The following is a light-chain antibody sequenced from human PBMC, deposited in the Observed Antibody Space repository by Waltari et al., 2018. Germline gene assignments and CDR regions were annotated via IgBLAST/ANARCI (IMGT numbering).Light chain of an antibody. CDR3: QQGYTAPLT. V-gene: IGKV1-39*01. CDR2: GAS. CDR1: QNIRSY. Sequence: DIQLTQSPSSLSASEGDRVTITCRASQNIRSYLNWYQQSPGKAPNLLIYGASSLQSGIPSRVSGSGYGTDFTLTISSLQPEDFTTYYCQQGYTAPLTFGGGTKLEIK. J-gene: IGKJ4*01.